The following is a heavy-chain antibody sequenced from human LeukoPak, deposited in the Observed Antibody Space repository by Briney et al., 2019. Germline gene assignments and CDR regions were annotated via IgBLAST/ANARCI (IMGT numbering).Heavy chain of an antibody. CDR1: GYTFTSYG. Sequence: GASVTVSCKASGYTFTSYGYSWVRQAPGQGREWMGRISAYNGNTNYAQKLQGRVTMTTDTSTSTDYKELRSLRSDDTAVYYCARDREGDGYNLDDWGQGTLVTVSS. V-gene: IGHV1-18*01. D-gene: IGHD5-24*01. CDR2: ISAYNGNT. CDR3: ARDREGDGYNLDD. J-gene: IGHJ4*02.